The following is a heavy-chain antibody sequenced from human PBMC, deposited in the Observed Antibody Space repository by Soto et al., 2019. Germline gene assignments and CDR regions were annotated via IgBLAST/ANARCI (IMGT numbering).Heavy chain of an antibody. CDR1: GFTFSTYW. J-gene: IGHJ4*02. CDR3: ARVAGYSYGQIDS. Sequence: EVQLVESGGGLVLPGGTLRLSCAASGFTFSTYWMTWVRQAPGRGLEWVANIEHDGSEQYYLASVRGRFTVSRDNARHSLALRMNSLSGDDTAGYYCARVAGYSYGQIDSWGQGTLVSVPS. CDR2: IEHDGSEQ. V-gene: IGHV3-7*03. D-gene: IGHD5-18*01.